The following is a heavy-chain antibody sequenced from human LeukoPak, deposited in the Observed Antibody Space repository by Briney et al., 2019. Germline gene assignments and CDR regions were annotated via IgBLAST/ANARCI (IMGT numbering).Heavy chain of an antibody. J-gene: IGHJ6*03. Sequence: GGSLRLSCAASGFTFSSYAMHWVRQAPGKGLEWVAVISYDGSDKYYADSVKGRFTISRDNSKNTLYLQMNSLRAEDTAVYYCATDLNSFYYYYMDVWGKGTTVTVSS. V-gene: IGHV3-30-3*01. CDR1: GFTFSSYA. CDR3: ATDLNSFYYYYMDV. CDR2: ISYDGSDK.